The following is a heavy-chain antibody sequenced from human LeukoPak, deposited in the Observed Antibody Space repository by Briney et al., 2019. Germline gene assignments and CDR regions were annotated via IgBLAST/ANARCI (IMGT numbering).Heavy chain of an antibody. CDR1: GFIVSDKY. CDR2: IYSDGNT. CDR3: TRGHYSNTL. J-gene: IGHJ4*02. D-gene: IGHD6-13*01. V-gene: IGHV3-66*01. Sequence: TGGSLRLSCAASGFIVSDKYMSWVRQAPGKGLEWISVIYSDGNTYYSDSVKGRFTISRDNSKNTLLLQMDSPRVEDTAVYYCTRGHYSNTLGGQGTLVTVSS.